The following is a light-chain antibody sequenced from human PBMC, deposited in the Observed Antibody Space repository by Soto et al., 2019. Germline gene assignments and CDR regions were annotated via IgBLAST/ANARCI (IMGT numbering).Light chain of an antibody. J-gene: IGKJ1*01. CDR3: EQSYGTRRT. CDR1: QSISSY. CDR2: DGC. V-gene: IGKV1-39*01. Sequence: DIQMTQSPSSLSASVGDRVTITCLPSQSISSYLNWYQRKPGKAPKLLVYDGCSGQSGVPSRFGGSGTGTDCSLTISRLQLEGFATYFCEQSYGTRRTFGQGTKVDMK.